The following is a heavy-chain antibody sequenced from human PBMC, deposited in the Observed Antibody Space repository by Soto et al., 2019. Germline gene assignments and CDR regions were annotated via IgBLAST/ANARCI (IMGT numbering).Heavy chain of an antibody. J-gene: IGHJ2*01. V-gene: IGHV1-69*12. CDR3: ARGNHRWLQLWYFDL. Sequence: QVQLVQSGAEVKKPGSSVTVSCKASGGTFSSYTISWVRQAPGQGLEWMGGIIPIFGTANYAQNFQGRVTITADESTSTAYMELSSLISEDTAVYYCARGNHRWLQLWYFDLWGRDTLVTVSS. D-gene: IGHD5-12*01. CDR2: IIPIFGTA. CDR1: GGTFSSYT.